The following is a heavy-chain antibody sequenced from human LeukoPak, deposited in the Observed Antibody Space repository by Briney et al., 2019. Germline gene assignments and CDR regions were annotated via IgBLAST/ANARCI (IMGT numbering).Heavy chain of an antibody. Sequence: ASVKVSCKASGYTFTSYYMHWVRQAPGQGLEWMGLINPSGGTTRYAQKFQGRVTMTRDLSTGTDYMELSSLRSDDTAVYFCARDNSVGDYAWWFDPWGQGTRATVSS. CDR2: INPSGGTT. D-gene: IGHD1-26*01. V-gene: IGHV1-46*01. CDR3: ARDNSVGDYAWWFDP. CDR1: GYTFTSYY. J-gene: IGHJ5*02.